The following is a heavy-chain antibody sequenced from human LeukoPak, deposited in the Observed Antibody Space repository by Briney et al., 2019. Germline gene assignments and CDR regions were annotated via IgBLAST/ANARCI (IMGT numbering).Heavy chain of an antibody. D-gene: IGHD1-1*01. CDR2: IRGQADSYAT. CDR1: GLTFSDSI. CDR3: SRQLSGTGATDY. V-gene: IGHV3-73*01. J-gene: IGHJ4*02. Sequence: GGSLRLSCAASGLTFSDSIIHWVRQASGKGLEWVGRIRGQADSYATGYAASVKGRFIVSRDDSRNTAYLQMNSLTTEDTALYYCSRQLSGTGATDYWGQGTLVTVSS.